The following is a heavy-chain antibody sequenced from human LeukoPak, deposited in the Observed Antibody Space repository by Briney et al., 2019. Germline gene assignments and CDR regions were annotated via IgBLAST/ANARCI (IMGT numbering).Heavy chain of an antibody. V-gene: IGHV4-34*01. CDR2: INHSGST. CDR3: ARGGYDKENYYYGMDV. Sequence: PSETLSLTCAVYGGSFSGYYWSWIRQPPGKGLEWIGEINHSGSTNYNPSLKSRVTISVDTSKNQFSLKLSSVTAADTAVYYCARGGYDKENYYYGMDVWGQGTTVTVSS. J-gene: IGHJ6*02. D-gene: IGHD3-22*01. CDR1: GGSFSGYY.